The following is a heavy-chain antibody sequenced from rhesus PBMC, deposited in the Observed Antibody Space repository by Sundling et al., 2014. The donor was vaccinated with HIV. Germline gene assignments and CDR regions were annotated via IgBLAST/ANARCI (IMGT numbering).Heavy chain of an antibody. D-gene: IGHD4-23*01. V-gene: IGHV4-173*01. CDR1: GDSISTSY. CDR2: VSDSGGST. Sequence: QVQLQESGPGLVKPSETLSLTCAVSGDSISTSYWNWIRQSPGKGPEWIGRVSDSGGSTDYNPSLRSRVTLSVDTSKNQFSLKLSSVTAADTAVYYCAREPDYEYSEPYYWGQGVLVTVSS. CDR3: AREPDYEYSEPYY. J-gene: IGHJ4*01.